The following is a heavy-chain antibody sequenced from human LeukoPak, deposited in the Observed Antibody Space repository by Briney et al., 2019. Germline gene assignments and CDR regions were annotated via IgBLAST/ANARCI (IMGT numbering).Heavy chain of an antibody. V-gene: IGHV3-23*01. CDR3: AKSPYDH. CDR1: GFTFNSYA. CDR2: ISGGDNNT. Sequence: PGGSLRLSCAASGFTFNSYAMSWVRQAPGKGLKWVSTISGGDNNTYYADSVKGRSTISRDNSKNTVYLQVNSLGADDTAVYYCAKSPYDHWGQGTLVTVSS. J-gene: IGHJ4*02.